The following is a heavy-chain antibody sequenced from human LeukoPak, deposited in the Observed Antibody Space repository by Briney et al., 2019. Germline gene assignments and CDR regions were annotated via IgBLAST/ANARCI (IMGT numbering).Heavy chain of an antibody. CDR3: ATLWAAGAAAGY. D-gene: IGHD6-13*01. CDR1: GYTLTELS. Sequence: ASVKVSCKVSGYTLTELSMHWVRQAPGKGLEWMGGFDPEDGETIYAQKFQGRVTMTEGTSTDTAYMELSSLRSEDTAVYYCATLWAAGAAAGYWGQGTLVTVSS. J-gene: IGHJ4*02. CDR2: FDPEDGET. V-gene: IGHV1-24*01.